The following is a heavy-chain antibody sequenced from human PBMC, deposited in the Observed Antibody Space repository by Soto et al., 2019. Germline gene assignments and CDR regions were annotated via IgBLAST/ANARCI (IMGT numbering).Heavy chain of an antibody. V-gene: IGHV1-8*01. D-gene: IGHD3-16*01. J-gene: IGHJ5*02. CDR1: GYTFGNND. CDR2: MNPNSGIG. CDR3: ARMATFGTLNWFDP. Sequence: QVQLVQSGAEVREPWASVRVSCKASGYTFGNNDISWVRQGTGQGLEWMGWMNPNSGIGGYAQKFQGRVTMTRDTSSSTAYMELSRLTSDDTAIYYCARMATFGTLNWFDPWGQGTLVTVSS.